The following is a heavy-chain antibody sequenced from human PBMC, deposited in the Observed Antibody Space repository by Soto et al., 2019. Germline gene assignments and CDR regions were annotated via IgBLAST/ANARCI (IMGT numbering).Heavy chain of an antibody. Sequence: QVQLVQSGAEVKKPGSSVKVPCKASGGTFSSYAISWVRQAPGQGLEWMGGIIPIFGTANYAQKFQGRVTITADESTSTAYMELSSLRSEDTAVYYCARCGSTNGVCYTLDYWGQGTLVTVSS. J-gene: IGHJ4*02. CDR3: ARCGSTNGVCYTLDY. CDR2: IIPIFGTA. D-gene: IGHD2-8*01. V-gene: IGHV1-69*01. CDR1: GGTFSSYA.